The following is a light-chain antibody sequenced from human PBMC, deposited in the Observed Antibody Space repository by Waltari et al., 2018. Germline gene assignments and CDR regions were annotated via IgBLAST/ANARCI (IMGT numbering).Light chain of an antibody. CDR1: ASNIGAGYA. CDR3: QSYDSSLSGKV. Sequence: QSVLTQPPSVSGAPGQRVTISCTGTASNIGAGYAVYWYQQLPGTVPKLLIFCNNMRPSGVPYRFSGSKSVTSASLVITGLQAEDEADYYCQSYDSSLSGKVFGGGTKLTVL. CDR2: CNN. J-gene: IGLJ2*01. V-gene: IGLV1-40*01.